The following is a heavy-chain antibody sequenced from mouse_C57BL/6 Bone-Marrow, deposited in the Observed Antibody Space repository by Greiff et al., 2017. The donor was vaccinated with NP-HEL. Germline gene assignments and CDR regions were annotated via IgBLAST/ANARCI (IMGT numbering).Heavy chain of an antibody. Sequence: QVQLKQPGAELVMPGASVKLSCKASGYTFTSYWMHWVKQRPGQGLEWIGEIDPSDSYTNYNQKFKGKSTLTVDKSSSTAYMQLSSLTSEDSAVYYCAREDYGSSYGYWGQGTTLTVSS. V-gene: IGHV1-69*01. CDR1: GYTFTSYW. J-gene: IGHJ2*01. CDR3: AREDYGSSYGY. CDR2: IDPSDSYT. D-gene: IGHD1-1*01.